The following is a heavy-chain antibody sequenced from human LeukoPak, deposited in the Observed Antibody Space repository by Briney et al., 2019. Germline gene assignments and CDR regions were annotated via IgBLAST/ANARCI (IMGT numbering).Heavy chain of an antibody. CDR1: GGSNNSHY. Sequence: SETLSLTCSVSGGSNNSHYWSWIRQPPGKRLEWIGYIFNTGNTNYNPSLASRVTMSVDTSRAQFFLRLNPVTAADTAIYYCASRPADTTWYGVFDYWSQGTLVTVSS. CDR3: ASRPADTTWYGVFDY. CDR2: IFNTGNT. D-gene: IGHD3-10*01. V-gene: IGHV4-59*11. J-gene: IGHJ4*02.